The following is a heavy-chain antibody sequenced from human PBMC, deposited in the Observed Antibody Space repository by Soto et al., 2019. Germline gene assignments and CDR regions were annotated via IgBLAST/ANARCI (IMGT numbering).Heavy chain of an antibody. CDR1: GFTFSTYP. Sequence: QVHLVESGGGVVQPGRSLRLSCAASGFTFSTYPLHWVRQAPDKGLEWVAVISYDGSNKYYADSVKGRFTISRDNSKNTLYLQMNSLRPEDTAVYNCARPMVREQNFFDSWGQGTMVTVSS. V-gene: IGHV3-30-3*01. D-gene: IGHD3-10*01. CDR2: ISYDGSNK. J-gene: IGHJ5*01. CDR3: ARPMVREQNFFDS.